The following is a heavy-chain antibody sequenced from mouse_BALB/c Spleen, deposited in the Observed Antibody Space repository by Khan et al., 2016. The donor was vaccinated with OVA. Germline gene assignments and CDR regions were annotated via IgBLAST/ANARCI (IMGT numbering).Heavy chain of an antibody. D-gene: IGHD2-12*01. CDR3: TRSDESDDVDY. CDR1: GYSFTSYW. J-gene: IGHJ2*01. Sequence: VQLQQSGTVLARPGASVKMSCKASGYSFTSYWMHWVKQRPGQGLEWIGSIYPGLSDTRYNQKFKGKAKLTAVTSASTAYMEFSSLTNEDYAVYYCTRSDESDDVDYWGQGTTLTVSS. V-gene: IGHV1-5*01. CDR2: IYPGLSDT.